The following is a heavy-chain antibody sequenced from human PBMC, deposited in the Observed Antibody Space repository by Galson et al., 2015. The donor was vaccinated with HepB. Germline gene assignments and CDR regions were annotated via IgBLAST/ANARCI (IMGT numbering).Heavy chain of an antibody. CDR3: ATMLASRGYYYYYMDV. Sequence: SLRLSCAASGLTLSSYAMSWVRQAPGKGLEWVSAISGSGGSTYYADSVRGRFTISRDNSKNTLYLQMNSLRAEDTAVYYCATMLASRGYYYYYMDVWGKGTTVSVSS. D-gene: IGHD6-6*01. J-gene: IGHJ6*03. CDR2: ISGSGGST. CDR1: GLTLSSYA. V-gene: IGHV3-23*01.